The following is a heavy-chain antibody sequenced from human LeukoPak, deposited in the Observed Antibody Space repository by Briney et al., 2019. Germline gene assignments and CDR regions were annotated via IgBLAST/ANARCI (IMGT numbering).Heavy chain of an antibody. CDR2: IYTSGST. CDR1: GGSISSYY. CDR3: AIDRIWTTVTTSWYFDL. Sequence: KSSETLSLTCTVSGGSISSYYWSWIRQPAGKGLEWIGRIYTSGSTNYNPSLKSRVTMSVDTSKNQFSLKLSSVTAADTAVYYCAIDRIWTTVTTSWYFDLWGRGTLVTVSS. D-gene: IGHD4-17*01. J-gene: IGHJ2*01. V-gene: IGHV4-4*07.